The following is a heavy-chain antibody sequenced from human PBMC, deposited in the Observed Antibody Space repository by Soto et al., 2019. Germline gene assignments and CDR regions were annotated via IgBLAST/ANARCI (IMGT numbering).Heavy chain of an antibody. CDR3: ARVSEANYDILTGYYQPYYFDY. Sequence: GSLRLSCAASGFTFSSYWMSWVRQAPGKGLEWVANIKQDGSEKYYVDSVKGRFTISRDNAKNSLYLQMNSLRAEDTAVYYCARVSEANYDILTGYYQPYYFDYWGQGTLVTVSS. J-gene: IGHJ4*02. D-gene: IGHD3-9*01. V-gene: IGHV3-7*01. CDR1: GFTFSSYW. CDR2: IKQDGSEK.